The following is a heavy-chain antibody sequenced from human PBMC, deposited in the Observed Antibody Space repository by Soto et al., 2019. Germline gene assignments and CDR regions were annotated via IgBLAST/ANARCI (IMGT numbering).Heavy chain of an antibody. CDR1: GFIFGNYM. CDR2: IRDGGEST. J-gene: IGHJ3*02. CDR3: APHVHCSGGSCHYDAFDI. Sequence: EVQLLESGGGLVQPGESLRLSCAFSGFIFGNYMMTWVRQAPGKGLEWVSTIRDGGESTYYADSVKGRFNISRDTSKNTLYLQMDSLGVEDTAVYYCAPHVHCSGGSCHYDAFDIRGQGTMVTVSS. D-gene: IGHD2-15*01. V-gene: IGHV3-23*01.